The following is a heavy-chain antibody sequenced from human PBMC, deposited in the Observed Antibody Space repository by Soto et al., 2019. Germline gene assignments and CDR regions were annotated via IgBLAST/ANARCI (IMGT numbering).Heavy chain of an antibody. J-gene: IGHJ6*02. D-gene: IGHD1-26*01. Sequence: QVQLVQSGAEVKKPGSSVKVSCKASGGTFSSYAISWVRQAPGQGLEWMGGIIPIFGTANYAQKFQGRVTITADESTSTAYMELSSLRSEDTAVYYCARDAPRPNSGXYYVDYYYYGMDVWGQGTTVTVSS. V-gene: IGHV1-69*01. CDR1: GGTFSSYA. CDR3: ARDAPRPNSGXYYVDYYYYGMDV. CDR2: IIPIFGTA.